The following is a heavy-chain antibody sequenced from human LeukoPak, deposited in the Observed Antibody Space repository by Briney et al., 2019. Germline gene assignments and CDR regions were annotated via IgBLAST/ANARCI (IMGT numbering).Heavy chain of an antibody. CDR1: GGSISTSNYY. CDR2: IFYSGST. J-gene: IGHJ3*02. Sequence: PSETLSLTCTVSGGSISTSNYYWGWIRQPPGKGLEWIGNIFYSGSTYYGPSLKSRLTISLDTSRNQFSLKLSSVTAADTAVFYCASLTTADAFDIWGQGTMVTASS. D-gene: IGHD3-22*01. V-gene: IGHV4-39*07. CDR3: ASLTTADAFDI.